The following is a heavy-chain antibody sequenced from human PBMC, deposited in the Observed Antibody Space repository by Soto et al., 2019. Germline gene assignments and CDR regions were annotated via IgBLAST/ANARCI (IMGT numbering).Heavy chain of an antibody. J-gene: IGHJ4*02. CDR3: ASLGATMTSFDS. D-gene: IGHD1-26*01. CDR1: GGSMYSSNW. V-gene: IGHV4-4*02. CDR2: IFHSGAA. Sequence: SETLSLTCAVSGGSMYSSNWWSWFRQPPGKGLEWIGQIFHSGAANYNLSLKSRVTISLDKSENQFSLKMSSVTAADTAVYYCASLGATMTSFDSWGQGTLVTVSS.